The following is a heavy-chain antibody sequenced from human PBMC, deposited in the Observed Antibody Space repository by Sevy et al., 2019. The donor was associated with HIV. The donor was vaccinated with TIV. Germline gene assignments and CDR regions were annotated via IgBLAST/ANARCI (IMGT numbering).Heavy chain of an antibody. D-gene: IGHD3-22*01. V-gene: IGHV3-23*01. CDR2: ISGSGGST. CDR1: GFTFSSYA. J-gene: IGHJ4*02. CDR3: AKPKWCDSSGYSEIFDY. Sequence: GGSLRLSCAASGFTFSSYAMSWVRQAPGKGLEWVSAISGSGGSTYYADSVKGRFTISRDNSKNTLYLQMNSLRAEDTAVYYCAKPKWCDSSGYSEIFDYWGQGTLVTVSS.